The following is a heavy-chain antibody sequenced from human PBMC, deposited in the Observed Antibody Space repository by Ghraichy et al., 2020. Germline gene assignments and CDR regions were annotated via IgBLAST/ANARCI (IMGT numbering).Heavy chain of an antibody. CDR3: ARTYNWNPGLGKNYYYGMDV. CDR1: GGSISSYY. CDR2: IYYSGST. J-gene: IGHJ6*02. D-gene: IGHD1-20*01. V-gene: IGHV4-59*01. Sequence: SETLSLTCTVSGGSISSYYWSWIRQPPGKGLEWIGYIYYSGSTNYNPSLKSRVTISVDTSKNQFSLKLSSVTAADTAVYYCARTYNWNPGLGKNYYYGMDVWGQGTTVTVSS.